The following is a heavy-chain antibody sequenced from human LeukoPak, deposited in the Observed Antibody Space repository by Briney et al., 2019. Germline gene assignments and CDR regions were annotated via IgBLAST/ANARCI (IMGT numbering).Heavy chain of an antibody. CDR3: TTRPYQSIYCSSTSCYIDY. Sequence: TGGSLRLSCAASGFTFSNAWMSWVRQAPGKGLEWVGRIKSKTDGGTTDYAAPVKGRFTISRDDSKNTLYLQMNSLKTEDTAVYYCTTRPYQSIYCSSTSCYIDYWGQGTLVTVSS. D-gene: IGHD2-2*02. J-gene: IGHJ4*02. CDR1: GFTFSNAW. V-gene: IGHV3-15*01. CDR2: IKSKTDGGTT.